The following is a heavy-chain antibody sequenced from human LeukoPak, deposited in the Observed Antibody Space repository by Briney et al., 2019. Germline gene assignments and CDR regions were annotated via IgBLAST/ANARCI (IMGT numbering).Heavy chain of an antibody. D-gene: IGHD4-11*01. CDR3: ARGQSTYGMDV. CDR2: IGTAGDT. V-gene: IGHV3-13*01. Sequence: GGSLRLSCAASGFTFSSYDMHWVRQATGKGLEWVSAIGTAGDTYYPGSVKGRFTISRENAKNSLYLQMNSLRAGDTAVYYCARGQSTYGMDVWGQGTTVTVSS. CDR1: GFTFSSYD. J-gene: IGHJ6*02.